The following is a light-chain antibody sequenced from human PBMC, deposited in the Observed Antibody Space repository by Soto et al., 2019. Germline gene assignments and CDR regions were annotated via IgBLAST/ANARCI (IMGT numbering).Light chain of an antibody. CDR2: EVS. J-gene: IGLJ2*01. CDR3: SAYTSSSTL. CDR1: SSDVGSYTR. Sequence: QSALTQPPSVSGSPGQSVTISCTGTSSDVGSYTRVSWYQQPPGTAPKLKIYEVSNRPSGVADRFSGSKSGNTASLTISGLQAEDEDDYYCSAYTSSSTLIGGGTKLTVL. V-gene: IGLV2-18*02.